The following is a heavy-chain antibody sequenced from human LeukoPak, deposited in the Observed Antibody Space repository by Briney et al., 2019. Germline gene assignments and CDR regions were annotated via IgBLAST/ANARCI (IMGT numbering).Heavy chain of an antibody. CDR3: ARAYSSGWDNWFDP. CDR1: GFTFSDYY. CDR2: ISSSSSYT. J-gene: IGHJ5*02. V-gene: IGHV3-11*06. Sequence: GGSLRHSCAASGFTFSDYYMSWIRQAPGKGLEWVSYISSSSSYTDYADSVKGRFTISRDNAKNSLYLQMNSLRAEDTAVYYCARAYSSGWDNWFDPWGQGTLVTVSS. D-gene: IGHD6-19*01.